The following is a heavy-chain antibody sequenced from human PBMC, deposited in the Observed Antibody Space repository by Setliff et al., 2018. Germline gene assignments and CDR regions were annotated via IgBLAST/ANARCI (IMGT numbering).Heavy chain of an antibody. CDR3: ASGGYNYGALDY. CDR1: GGSISSRNYY. J-gene: IGHJ4*02. V-gene: IGHV4-39*07. Sequence: SETLSLTCTVSGGSISSRNYYWGWIRQPPGKGLEWIGSIYYSGSTYYNPSLRSRVTISVDTSKNQFSLKLNSVTAADTAVYYCASGGYNYGALDYWGQGALVTVSS. D-gene: IGHD5-18*01. CDR2: IYYSGST.